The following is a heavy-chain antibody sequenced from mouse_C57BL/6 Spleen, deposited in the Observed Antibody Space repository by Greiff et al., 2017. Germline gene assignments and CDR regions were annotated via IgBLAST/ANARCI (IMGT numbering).Heavy chain of an antibody. CDR1: GYTFTSYW. CDR2: IDPSDSYT. V-gene: IGHV1-59*01. J-gene: IGHJ4*01. CDR3: ARSRGNIMDY. D-gene: IGHD2-1*01. Sequence: VQLQQSGAELVRPGTSVKLSCKASGYTFTSYWMHWVKQRPGQGLEWIGVIDPSDSYTNYNQKFKGKATLTVDTSSSTAYMQLSSLTSEDSSVYYCARSRGNIMDYWGQGTSVTVSS.